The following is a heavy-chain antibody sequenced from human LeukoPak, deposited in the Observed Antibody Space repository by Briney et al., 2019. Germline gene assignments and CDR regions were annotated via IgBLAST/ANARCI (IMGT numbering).Heavy chain of an antibody. CDR1: GYTFTSYD. D-gene: IGHD5-12*01. CDR3: ARQCSVATNTAYYSYYGMDV. V-gene: IGHV1-8*01. Sequence: GASLKVSCKASGYTFTSYDINWVRHATGQGLEWMGWINPNSGNTGYAQKFQGRVTMTRNTSISTAYMELSSLRSEDTAVYYCARQCSVATNTAYYSYYGMDVWGHGTPVTVSS. CDR2: INPNSGNT. J-gene: IGHJ6*02.